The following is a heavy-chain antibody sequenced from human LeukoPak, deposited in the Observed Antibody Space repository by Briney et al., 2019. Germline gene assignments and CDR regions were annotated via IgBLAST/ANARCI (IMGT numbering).Heavy chain of an antibody. CDR3: ARGGKATVVTM. V-gene: IGHV4-4*07. J-gene: IGHJ4*02. D-gene: IGHD4-23*01. CDR2: IYSSGGT. CDR1: GGSINSYY. Sequence: SETLSLTCTVSGGSINSYYWSWIRQPAGKGLEWIGRIYSSGGTNYNPSLKSRVSMSVDTSKNQFSLKLTSVTAADTAVYYCARGGKATVVTMWGQGILVTVSP.